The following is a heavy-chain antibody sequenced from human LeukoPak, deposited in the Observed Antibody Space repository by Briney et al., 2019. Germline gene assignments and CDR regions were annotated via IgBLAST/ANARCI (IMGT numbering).Heavy chain of an antibody. CDR1: GYTFTSYA. V-gene: IGHV1-3*01. CDR3: ARDHYYDSSGAVAFDI. CDR2: INAGNGNT. Sequence: GASAKVSCKASGYTFTSYALHWVRQAPGQRLEWMGWINAGNGNTKYSQKFQGRVTITRDTSASTAYMELSSLRSEDAAVYYCARDHYYDSSGAVAFDIWGQGTMVTVSS. D-gene: IGHD3-22*01. J-gene: IGHJ3*02.